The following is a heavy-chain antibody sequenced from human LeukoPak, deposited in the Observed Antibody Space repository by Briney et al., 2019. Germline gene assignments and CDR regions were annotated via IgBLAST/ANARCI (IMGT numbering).Heavy chain of an antibody. Sequence: PGGSLRLSCAASGFTFADYAMHWVRQAPGTGLQWVSLISVDGDDTYYANSVKGRFTISRDNAKNSLFLQMNGLRDEDTAVYYCARGGGARPDYWGQGTLVTVSS. D-gene: IGHD3-10*01. J-gene: IGHJ4*02. CDR3: ARGGGARPDY. CDR1: GFTFADYA. V-gene: IGHV3-43*02. CDR2: ISVDGDDT.